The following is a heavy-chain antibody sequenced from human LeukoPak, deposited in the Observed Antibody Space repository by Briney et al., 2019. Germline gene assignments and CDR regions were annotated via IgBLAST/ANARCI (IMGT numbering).Heavy chain of an antibody. CDR3: AARVARSSSPRPLDF. Sequence: ASVKVSCKASGYTFTSYDINWVRQATGQGPEWMGWMNPTSGNTGCAPKFQGRVTMTRNTSISTAYLELSSLISDDTAVYYCAARVARSSSPRPLDFWGQGTLVTVSS. CDR1: GYTFTSYD. J-gene: IGHJ4*02. CDR2: MNPTSGNT. V-gene: IGHV1-8*01. D-gene: IGHD6-6*01.